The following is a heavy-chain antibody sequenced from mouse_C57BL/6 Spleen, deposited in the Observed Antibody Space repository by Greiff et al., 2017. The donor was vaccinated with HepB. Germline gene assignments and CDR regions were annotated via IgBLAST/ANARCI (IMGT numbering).Heavy chain of an antibody. CDR2: ISNGGGST. D-gene: IGHD1-1*01. Sequence: EVMLVESGGGLVQPGGSLKLSCAASGFTFSDYYMYWVRQTPEKRLEWVAYISNGGGSTYYPDTVKGRFTISRDNAKNTLYLQMGRLKSEDTAMYYCAREGNYLITTVVAHWYFDVWGTGTTVTVSS. CDR3: AREGNYLITTVVAHWYFDV. V-gene: IGHV5-12*01. CDR1: GFTFSDYY. J-gene: IGHJ1*03.